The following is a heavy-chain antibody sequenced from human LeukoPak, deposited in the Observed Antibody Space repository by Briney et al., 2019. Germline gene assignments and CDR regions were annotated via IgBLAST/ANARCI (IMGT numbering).Heavy chain of an antibody. Sequence: GGSLRLSCAASGFTFSSYWMHWVRQAPGKGLVWVSRINDGSSTSYADSVKGRFTISRDNAKNTLHLQMNSLRAEDTAVYYCARPTKEGSSWYWWFDPWGQGTLVTVSS. CDR2: INDGSST. D-gene: IGHD6-13*01. J-gene: IGHJ5*02. CDR3: ARPTKEGSSWYWWFDP. V-gene: IGHV3-74*01. CDR1: GFTFSSYW.